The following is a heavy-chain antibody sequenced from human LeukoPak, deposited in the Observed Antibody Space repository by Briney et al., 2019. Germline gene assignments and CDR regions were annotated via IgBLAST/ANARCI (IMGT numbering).Heavy chain of an antibody. V-gene: IGHV4-38-2*01. CDR3: ARLSNAAHAAS. J-gene: IGHJ5*02. CDR1: GYSISSGYY. D-gene: IGHD2-15*01. Sequence: SETLSLTCDVSGYSISSGYYCGWFRQPPGKGLEWIATIFHSGSTYYNPSLQSRVTMSVDTSKNQCSLKLSSVTATDTAVYYCARLSNAAHAASWGQGALATVSS. CDR2: IFHSGST.